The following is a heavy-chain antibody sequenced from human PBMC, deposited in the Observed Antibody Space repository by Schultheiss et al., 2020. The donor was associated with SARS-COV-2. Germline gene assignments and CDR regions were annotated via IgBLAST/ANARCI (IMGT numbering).Heavy chain of an antibody. CDR2: ISYDGSNK. CDR1: GFTFSSYA. D-gene: IGHD2-2*02. J-gene: IGHJ4*02. CDR3: AKDLGYCISTSCYTIDY. V-gene: IGHV3-30*04. Sequence: GGSLRLSCAASGFTFSSYAMNWVRQAPGKGLEWVAVISYDGSNKYYADAVKGRFTISRDNAKNTLYLQMNSLRAEDTAVYYCAKDLGYCISTSCYTIDYWGQGTLVTVSS.